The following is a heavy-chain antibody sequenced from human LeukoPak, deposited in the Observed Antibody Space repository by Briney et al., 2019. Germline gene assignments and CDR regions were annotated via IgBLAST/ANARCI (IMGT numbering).Heavy chain of an antibody. D-gene: IGHD5-24*01. CDR3: ARGEMANFDS. CDR1: GFTFIDYY. V-gene: IGHV3-11*01. J-gene: IGHJ4*02. CDR2: IGTRGTTV. Sequence: GGSLRLSCTASGFTFIDYYMAWIRQAPGKGLEWISYIGTRGTTVYYADSVKGRFTISRDNAKNSLSLQMNNLKVDDTAIYYCARGEMANFDSCGQGTLVTVSS.